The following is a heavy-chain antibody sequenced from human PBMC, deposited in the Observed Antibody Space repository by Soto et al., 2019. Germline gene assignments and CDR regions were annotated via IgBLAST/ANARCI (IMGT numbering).Heavy chain of an antibody. CDR3: ATGPLIYYYMDV. CDR2: FDPEDGET. V-gene: IGHV1-24*01. Sequence: ASVKVSCKVSGYTLTELSMHWVRQAPGKGLEWMGGFDPEDGETIYAQKFQGRVTMTEDTSTDTAYMELSSLRSEDTAVYYCATGPLIYYYMDVWGKGTTVTVSS. CDR1: GYTLTELS. J-gene: IGHJ6*03.